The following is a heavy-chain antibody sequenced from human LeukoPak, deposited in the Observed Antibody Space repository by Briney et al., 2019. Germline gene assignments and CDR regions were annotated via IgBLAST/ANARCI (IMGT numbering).Heavy chain of an antibody. CDR3: ARDVLRYFDWLSDIDY. Sequence: GGSLRLSCAASGFIFSNYGLNWVRQAPGKGLEWVASISGSSYSSHYADSVKGRFTISRDNSNSTLYLQMNSLRAEDTAVYYCARDVLRYFDWLSDIDYWGQGTLVTVSS. CDR2: ISGSSYSS. D-gene: IGHD3-9*01. V-gene: IGHV3-23*01. CDR1: GFIFSNYG. J-gene: IGHJ4*02.